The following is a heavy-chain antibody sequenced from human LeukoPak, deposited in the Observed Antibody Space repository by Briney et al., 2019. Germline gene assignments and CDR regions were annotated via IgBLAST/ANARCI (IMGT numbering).Heavy chain of an antibody. CDR2: INPNSGGT. J-gene: IGHJ5*02. CDR3: ARDFGADYSNVPYNWFDP. D-gene: IGHD4-11*01. CDR1: GYTFTGYY. V-gene: IGHV1-2*02. Sequence: ASVKVSCKASGYTFTGYYMHWVRQAPGQGLEWMGWINPNSGGTNYAQKFQGMVTMTRDTSISTAYMELSRLRSDDTAVYYCARDFGADYSNVPYNWFDPWGQGTLVTVSS.